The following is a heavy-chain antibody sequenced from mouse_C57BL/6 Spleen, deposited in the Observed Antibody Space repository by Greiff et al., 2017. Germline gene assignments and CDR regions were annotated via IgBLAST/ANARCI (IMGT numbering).Heavy chain of an antibody. Sequence: EVMLVESGGGLVKPGGSLKLSCAASGFTFSDYGMHWVRKAPEKGLEWVAYISSGRSTIYSADTVKGRFTISRDNAKNTLFLQMTSLRAEDTAMYYCARTPYGSSLGPYAMDYWGQGTSVTVSS. V-gene: IGHV5-17*01. CDR1: GFTFSDYG. CDR2: ISSGRSTI. J-gene: IGHJ4*01. CDR3: ARTPYGSSLGPYAMDY. D-gene: IGHD1-1*01.